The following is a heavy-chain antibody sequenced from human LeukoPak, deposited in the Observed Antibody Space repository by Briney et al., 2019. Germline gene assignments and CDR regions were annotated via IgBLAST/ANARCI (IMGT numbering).Heavy chain of an antibody. D-gene: IGHD3-10*01. Sequence: KPSETLSLTCTVSGGSISSGSYYWSWIRQPAGKGLEWIGRIYTSGSTNYNPSLKSRVTISVDTSKNQFSLKLSSVTAADTAVYYCARTEYYGSGSYSYYYYMDVWGKGTTVTISS. CDR3: ARTEYYGSGSYSYYYYMDV. CDR1: GGSISSGSYY. J-gene: IGHJ6*03. CDR2: IYTSGST. V-gene: IGHV4-61*02.